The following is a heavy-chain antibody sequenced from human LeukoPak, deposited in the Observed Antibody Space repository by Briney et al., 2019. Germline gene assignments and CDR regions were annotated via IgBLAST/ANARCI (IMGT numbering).Heavy chain of an antibody. Sequence: KSSETLSLTCSVSGGSSSSYYWSWIRQPPGKGLEWIGYIYYSGSTNYNPSLKSRVTISVDTSKNQFSLKLSSVTAADTAVYYCARDPKAYGMDGWGQGTTVTVSS. CDR2: IYYSGST. CDR3: ARDPKAYGMDG. J-gene: IGHJ6*02. V-gene: IGHV4-59*01. CDR1: GGSSSSYY.